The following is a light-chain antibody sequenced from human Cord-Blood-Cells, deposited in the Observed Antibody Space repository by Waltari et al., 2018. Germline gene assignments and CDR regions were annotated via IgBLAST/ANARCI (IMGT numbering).Light chain of an antibody. V-gene: IGLV2-14*01. CDR3: CSYAGSYTFVV. CDR1: SSDVGGYNY. CDR2: DVS. J-gene: IGLJ2*01. Sequence: QSALTQPASVSGSPGQSITISCTGTSSDVGGYNYVSWYQQHPGKAPKLMIYDVSKRPSGVSNRFSGSKSGNTASLTIAGLQAEDEADYYCCSYAGSYTFVVFGGGTKLTVL.